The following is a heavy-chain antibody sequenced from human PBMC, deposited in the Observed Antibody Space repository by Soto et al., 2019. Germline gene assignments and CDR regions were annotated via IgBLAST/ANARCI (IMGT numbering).Heavy chain of an antibody. Sequence: PGGSLRLSCAASGFTFSSYAMSWVRQAPGKGLEWVSLISGSGGGTYYADSVKGRFTISRDNVKNTLYLQINSLRAEDTAAFYCAKHLSNGSPDYWGQGTLVTVSS. V-gene: IGHV3-23*01. CDR3: AKHLSNGSPDY. CDR2: ISGSGGGT. J-gene: IGHJ4*02. CDR1: GFTFSSYA. D-gene: IGHD2-8*01.